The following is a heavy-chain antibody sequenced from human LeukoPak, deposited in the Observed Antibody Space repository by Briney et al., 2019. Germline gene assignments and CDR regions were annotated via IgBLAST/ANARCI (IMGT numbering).Heavy chain of an antibody. D-gene: IGHD6-13*01. J-gene: IGHJ6*02. CDR2: INSDGSST. CDR3: ARVLIAAAGYYYYGMDV. V-gene: IGHV3-74*01. Sequence: GGSLRLSCAASGFTFSSYWMHWVRQAPGKGLVWVSRINSDGSSTSYADSVKGRFTISRDNAKNTLYLQMNSLRAEDTAVYYCARVLIAAAGYYYYGMDVWGQGTTVTVSS. CDR1: GFTFSSYW.